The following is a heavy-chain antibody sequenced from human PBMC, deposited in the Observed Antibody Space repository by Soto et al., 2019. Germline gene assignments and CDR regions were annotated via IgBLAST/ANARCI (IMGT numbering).Heavy chain of an antibody. Sequence: SETLSLTCTVSGGSISSYYCSWIRQPPGKGLEWIGYIYYSGSTNYNPSLKSRVTISVDTSKNQFSLKLSSVTAADTAVYYCARDGRGGAAAGSQFGYYYYGMDVWGQGTTVTVSS. CDR2: IYYSGST. J-gene: IGHJ6*02. CDR1: GGSISSYY. D-gene: IGHD6-13*01. CDR3: ARDGRGGAAAGSQFGYYYYGMDV. V-gene: IGHV4-59*01.